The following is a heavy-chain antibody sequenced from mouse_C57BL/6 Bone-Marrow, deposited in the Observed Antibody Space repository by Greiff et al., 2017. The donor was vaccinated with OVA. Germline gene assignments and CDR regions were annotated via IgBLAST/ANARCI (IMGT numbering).Heavy chain of an antibody. J-gene: IGHJ4*01. V-gene: IGHV1-61*01. D-gene: IGHD2-5*01. Sequence: QVQLQQPGAELVRPGSSVKLSCKASGYTFTSYWMDWVKQRPGQGLEWIGNIYPSDSETHYNQKFKDKATLTVDKSSSTAYMQLSSLTSEDSAVYYCARGDYYSNLYAMDYWGQGTSVTVSS. CDR2: IYPSDSET. CDR1: GYTFTSYW. CDR3: ARGDYYSNLYAMDY.